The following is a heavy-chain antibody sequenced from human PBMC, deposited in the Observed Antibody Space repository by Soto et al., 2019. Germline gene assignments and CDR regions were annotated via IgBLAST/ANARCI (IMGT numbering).Heavy chain of an antibody. CDR2: ISGSGGST. J-gene: IGHJ4*02. CDR3: AKDVTRDLDIVVVPAATDY. V-gene: IGHV3-23*01. CDR1: GFTFSSYA. Sequence: GGSLRLSCAASGFTFSSYAMSWVRQAPGKGLEWVSAISGSGGSTYYADSVKGRFTISRDNSKNTLYLQMNSLRAEDTAVYYCAKDVTRDLDIVVVPAATDYWGQGTLVTVSS. D-gene: IGHD2-2*01.